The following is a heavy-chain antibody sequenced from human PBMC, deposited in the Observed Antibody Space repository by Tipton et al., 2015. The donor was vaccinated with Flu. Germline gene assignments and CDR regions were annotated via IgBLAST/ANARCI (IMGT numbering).Heavy chain of an antibody. Sequence: QLVQSGAEVKRPGASVSVSCKASGYIFNTYYIHWVRQAPGHGLEWMGIIDPSGDTTTYAHKFQGRVTMTRETSTNTVNMEVIGLTSEDTAVYYCAYLPTLMAQAHDGFDIWGQGTMVTVS. J-gene: IGHJ3*02. V-gene: IGHV1-46*02. CDR1: GYIFNTYY. D-gene: IGHD2-2*02. CDR2: IDPSGDTT. CDR3: AYLPTLMAQAHDGFDI.